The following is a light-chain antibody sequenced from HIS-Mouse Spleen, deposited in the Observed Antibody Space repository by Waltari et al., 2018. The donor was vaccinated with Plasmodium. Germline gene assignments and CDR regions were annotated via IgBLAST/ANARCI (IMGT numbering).Light chain of an antibody. V-gene: IGKV1-5*03. CDR3: QQYNSYSWT. Sequence: DIQMTQSPSTLSASVGDSVTITCRARQSISSWLAWYQQKPGKAPKLLIYNASSLESGVPSRFSGSGSGTEFTLTISSLQPDDFATYYCQQYNSYSWTFGQGTKVEIK. CDR2: NAS. CDR1: QSISSW. J-gene: IGKJ1*01.